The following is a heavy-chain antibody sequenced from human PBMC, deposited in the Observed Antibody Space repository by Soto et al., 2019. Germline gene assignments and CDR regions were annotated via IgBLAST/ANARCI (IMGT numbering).Heavy chain of an antibody. J-gene: IGHJ5*02. CDR3: ARAISGYVT. CDR2: INTGNGNT. V-gene: IGHV1-3*04. CDR1: GYTFTSYG. D-gene: IGHD5-12*01. Sequence: ASVKVSCKASGYTFTSYGISWVRQAPGQGLEWMGWINTGNGNTGYSQRFLGRVSLTTDTSASTASMDLSSLTSEDTAVYYCARAISGYVTWGQGTLVTVSS.